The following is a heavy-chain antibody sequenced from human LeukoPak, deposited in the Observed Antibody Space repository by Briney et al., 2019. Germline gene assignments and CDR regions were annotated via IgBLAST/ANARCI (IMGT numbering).Heavy chain of an antibody. Sequence: PSETLSLTCTVSGGSISSYYWSWIRQPPGKGLEWIGYIYYSGSTNYNPSLKSRVTISVDTSKNQFSLKLSSVTAADTAVYYCASTRRDGYNFHYFDYWGQGTLVTVSS. CDR3: ASTRRDGYNFHYFDY. J-gene: IGHJ4*02. CDR2: IYYSGST. V-gene: IGHV4-59*08. D-gene: IGHD5-24*01. CDR1: GGSISSYY.